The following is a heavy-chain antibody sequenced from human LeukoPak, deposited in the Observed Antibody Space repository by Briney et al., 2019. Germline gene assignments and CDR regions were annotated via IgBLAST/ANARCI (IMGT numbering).Heavy chain of an antibody. CDR1: GFTFSSYG. J-gene: IGHJ6*02. CDR2: IWYDGSNK. Sequence: GRSLRLSCAASGFTFSSYGMHWVRQAPGKGLEWVAVIWYDGSNKYYADSVKGRFTISRDNSKNTLYLQMNSLRAEDTAVYYCARERAYYYDSSGYYYYYGMDVRGQGTTVTVSS. CDR3: ARERAYYYDSSGYYYYYGMDV. D-gene: IGHD3-22*01. V-gene: IGHV3-33*01.